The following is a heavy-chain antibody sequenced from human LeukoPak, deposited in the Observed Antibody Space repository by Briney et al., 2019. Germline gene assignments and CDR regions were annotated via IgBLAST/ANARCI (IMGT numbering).Heavy chain of an antibody. CDR2: ISYDGSNK. CDR1: GFTFSSYS. D-gene: IGHD2-2*01. CDR3: ARLYCSSTSCHEPAWFDP. Sequence: GGSLRLSCAASGFTFSSYSMNWVRQAPGKGLEWVAVISYDGSNKYYADSVKGRFTISRDNSKNTLYLQMNSLRAEDTAVYYCARLYCSSTSCHEPAWFDPWGQGTLVTVSS. V-gene: IGHV3-30*03. J-gene: IGHJ5*02.